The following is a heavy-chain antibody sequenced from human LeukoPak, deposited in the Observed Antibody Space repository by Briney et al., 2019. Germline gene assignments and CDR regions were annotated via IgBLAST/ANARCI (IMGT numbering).Heavy chain of an antibody. CDR3: ARDLVGPWFGEFYYYGMDV. CDR2: ISSSSSTI. V-gene: IGHV3-48*01. CDR1: GFTFSSYS. J-gene: IGHJ6*02. Sequence: QSGGSLRLSCAASGFTFSSYSMSWVRRAPGKGLEWVSYISSSSSTIYYADSVKGRFTISRDNAKNSLYLQMNSLRAEGTAVYYCARDLVGPWFGEFYYYGMDVWGQGTTVTVSS. D-gene: IGHD3-10*01.